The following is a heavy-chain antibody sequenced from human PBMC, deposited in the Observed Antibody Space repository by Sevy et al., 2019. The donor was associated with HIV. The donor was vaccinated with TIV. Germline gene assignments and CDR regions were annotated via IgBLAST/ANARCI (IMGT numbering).Heavy chain of an antibody. CDR2: IIPIFGTA. Sequence: ALVKVSCKASGGTFSSYAISWVRQAPGQGLEWMGGIIPIFGTANYAQKFQGRVTITADESTSTAYMELSSLRSEDTAVYYCARDRSGSLGNYFDYWGQGTLVTVSS. CDR3: ARDRSGSLGNYFDY. D-gene: IGHD7-27*01. J-gene: IGHJ4*02. V-gene: IGHV1-69*13. CDR1: GGTFSSYA.